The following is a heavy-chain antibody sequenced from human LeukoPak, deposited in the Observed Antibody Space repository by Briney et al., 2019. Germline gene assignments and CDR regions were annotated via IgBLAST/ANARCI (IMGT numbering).Heavy chain of an antibody. CDR1: GGSISSSSYY. V-gene: IGHV4-39*07. D-gene: IGHD6-19*01. Sequence: SETLSLTCTVSGGSISSSSYYWGWIRQPPGKGLEWIGSIYYSGSTYYNPSLKSRVTISVDTSKNQFSLKLSSVTAADTAVYYCARASPIAVAFDYWGQGTLVTVSS. CDR3: ARASPIAVAFDY. J-gene: IGHJ4*02. CDR2: IYYSGST.